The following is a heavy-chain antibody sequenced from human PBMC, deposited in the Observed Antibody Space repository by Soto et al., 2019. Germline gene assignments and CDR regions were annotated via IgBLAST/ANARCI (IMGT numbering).Heavy chain of an antibody. Sequence: QVQLQESGPGLVKPSETLSLTCTVSGGSVSSESHYWSWIRQTPGKGLELIGYIYYTGSTNYNPSLKGRVTMSVDTSRDQVSLRLRSVTRADTAVYYCARDQYDFRSGSYYYAIEVWGQGTKVTVSS. D-gene: IGHD3-3*01. CDR2: IYYTGST. CDR1: GGSVSSESHY. J-gene: IGHJ6*02. CDR3: ARDQYDFRSGSYYYAIEV. V-gene: IGHV4-61*01.